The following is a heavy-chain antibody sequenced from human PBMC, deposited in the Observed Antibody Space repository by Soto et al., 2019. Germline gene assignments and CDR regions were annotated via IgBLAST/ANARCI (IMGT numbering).Heavy chain of an antibody. CDR3: ASATAERGSGFLFDY. V-gene: IGHV1-69*02. J-gene: IGHJ4*02. D-gene: IGHD1-26*01. CDR1: GGTFSSYT. Sequence: QVQLVQSGAEVKKPGSSVKVSCKASGGTFSSYTISWVRQAPGQALEWIGRIIPILGIANYAQKFPGRVTITADKSTITAYMELSSLRSEDTAVYYCASATAERGSGFLFDYWVQGTLVTVSS. CDR2: IIPILGIA.